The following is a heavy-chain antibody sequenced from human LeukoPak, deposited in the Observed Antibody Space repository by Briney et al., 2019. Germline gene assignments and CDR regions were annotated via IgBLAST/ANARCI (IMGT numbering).Heavy chain of an antibody. Sequence: SETLSLTCDVYSGSFGGYYWSWIRQPPGKGLEWIGYIYHSGSTYYNPSLKSRVTISVDTSKNQFSLKLSSVTAADTAVYYCARCPIGYCSGGSCYPGWFDPWGQGTLVTVSS. V-gene: IGHV4-30-2*05. J-gene: IGHJ5*02. CDR2: IYHSGST. CDR1: SGSFGGYY. D-gene: IGHD2-15*01. CDR3: ARCPIGYCSGGSCYPGWFDP.